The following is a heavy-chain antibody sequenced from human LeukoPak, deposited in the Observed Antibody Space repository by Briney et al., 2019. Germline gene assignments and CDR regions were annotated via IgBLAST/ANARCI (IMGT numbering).Heavy chain of an antibody. V-gene: IGHV1-69*13. J-gene: IGHJ4*02. Sequence: SVKVSCKASGGTFSSYAISWVRQAPGQGLEWMGGIIPIFGTANYAQKFQGRVTITADESTSTAYMELSSLRSEDTAVYYCASLGGYYDILTGSLTYYFYYWGQGTLVTVSS. CDR1: GGTFSSYA. CDR2: IIPIFGTA. CDR3: ASLGGYYDILTGSLTYYFYY. D-gene: IGHD3-9*01.